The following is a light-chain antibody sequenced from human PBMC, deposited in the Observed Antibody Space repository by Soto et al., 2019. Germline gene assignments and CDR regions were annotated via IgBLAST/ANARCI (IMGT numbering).Light chain of an antibody. CDR3: VAWDDSLSGVV. CDR1: SSNIGSNY. Sequence: QSVLTQPPSASGTPGQRVTISCSGSSSNIGSNYVYWYQQLPGTAPKLLICRNNQRPSGVPDRFSGSKSGTSASLAISGLRSEDEADYYCVAWDDSLSGVVFGGGTKVTVL. J-gene: IGLJ2*01. V-gene: IGLV1-47*01. CDR2: RNN.